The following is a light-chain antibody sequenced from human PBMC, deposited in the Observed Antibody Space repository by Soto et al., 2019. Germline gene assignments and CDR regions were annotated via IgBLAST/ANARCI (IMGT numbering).Light chain of an antibody. CDR1: SSDVGGYNY. V-gene: IGLV2-14*01. CDR2: EVS. CDR3: SSYTSTSTPYYV. J-gene: IGLJ1*01. Sequence: QSALTQPASVSGSPGQSITISCTGTSSDVGGYNYVSWYQQHPGKAPKLMIYEVSNRPSGVSNRFSGSKSGNTASLTISGLQAEDEADYYCSSYTSTSTPYYVFGTGTKVTLL.